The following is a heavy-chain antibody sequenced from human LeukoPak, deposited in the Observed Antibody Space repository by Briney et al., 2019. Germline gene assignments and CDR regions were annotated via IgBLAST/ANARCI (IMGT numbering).Heavy chain of an antibody. J-gene: IGHJ4*02. V-gene: IGHV4-34*01. D-gene: IGHD2-2*01. CDR1: GGSFSGYY. Sequence: PSETLSLTCAVYGGSFSGYYWSWIRQPPGKGLEWIGEINHSGSTNYNPSLKSRVTISVDTSKNQFSLKLSSVTAADTAVYYCARGSGVPAAILFDYWGRGTLVTVSS. CDR2: INHSGST. CDR3: ARGSGVPAAILFDY.